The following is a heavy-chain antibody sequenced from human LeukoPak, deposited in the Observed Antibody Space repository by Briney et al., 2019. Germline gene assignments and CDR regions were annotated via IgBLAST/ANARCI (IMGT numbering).Heavy chain of an antibody. J-gene: IGHJ4*02. CDR3: ARGMGDTAVASALAF. CDR2: INPKSGGT. Sequence: ASVKVSCKASGYTFTGYYMHWVRQAPGQGLECMGWINPKSGGTNYGKKVQGRVTMTWDTSISTAYMELSSLRSDDTAVYYCARGMGDTAVASALAFWGQGTLVTVSS. V-gene: IGHV1-2*02. D-gene: IGHD5-18*01. CDR1: GYTFTGYY.